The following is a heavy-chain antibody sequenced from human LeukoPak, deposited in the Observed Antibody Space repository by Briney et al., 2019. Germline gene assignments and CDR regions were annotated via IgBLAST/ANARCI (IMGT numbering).Heavy chain of an antibody. CDR1: GGSLSSSGYY. J-gene: IGHJ4*02. CDR2: IYYSGST. V-gene: IGHV4-31*03. CDR3: ARGLSDVY. Sequence: SETLSLTCTVSGGSLSSSGYYWSWIRQHPGKGLEWIGYIYYSGSTYYNPSLKSRVTISVDTSKNQFSLKLSSVTAADTAVYYCARGLSDVYWGQGTLVTVSS.